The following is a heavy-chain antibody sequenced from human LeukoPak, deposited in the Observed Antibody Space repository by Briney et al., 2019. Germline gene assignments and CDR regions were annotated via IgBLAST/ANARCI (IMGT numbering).Heavy chain of an antibody. Sequence: GGSLRLSCAVSGFTFSGHGMHWVRQVPGKGLEWVASISGGGSDTYNEDAVKGRFTISRDNYKSTLSLQMNSLRAEDTAVYYCAKGGAYGSGSYCDYWGKGTLVTVSS. V-gene: IGHV3-23*02. J-gene: IGHJ4*02. D-gene: IGHD3-10*01. CDR2: ISGGGSDT. CDR3: AKGGAYGSGSYCDY. CDR1: GFTFSGHG.